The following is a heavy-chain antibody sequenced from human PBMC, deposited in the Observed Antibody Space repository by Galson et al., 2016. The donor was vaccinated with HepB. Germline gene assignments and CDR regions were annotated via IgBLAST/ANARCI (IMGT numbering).Heavy chain of an antibody. CDR2: ISFDGGNK. CDR3: SRGKGYYYYAMDV. J-gene: IGHJ6*02. CDR1: GFTFSTYA. Sequence: SLRLSCAASGFTFSTYAMHWVRQAPGKGLEWVAGISFDGGNKYYADSVKGRFTISRDNSKNTLYLQMNSLRPEDTAVHYCSRGKGYYYYAMDVWGQGTAFTVSS. V-gene: IGHV3-30-3*01.